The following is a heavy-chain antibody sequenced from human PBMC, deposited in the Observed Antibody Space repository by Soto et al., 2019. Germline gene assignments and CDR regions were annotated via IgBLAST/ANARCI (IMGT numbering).Heavy chain of an antibody. J-gene: IGHJ4*02. CDR3: ARDNRALTTPDY. Sequence: QVQLVESGGGVVQPGRSLRLSCAASGFTFSSYAMHWVRQAPGKGLEWVAVISYDGSNKYYADSVKGRFTISRDNSKNTLYLQMNSLRAEDTAVYYCARDNRALTTPDYWGQGPLVTVSS. D-gene: IGHD4-17*01. CDR2: ISYDGSNK. CDR1: GFTFSSYA. V-gene: IGHV3-30-3*01.